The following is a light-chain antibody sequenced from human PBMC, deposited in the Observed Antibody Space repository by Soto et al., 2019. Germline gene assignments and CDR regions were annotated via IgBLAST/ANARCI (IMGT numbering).Light chain of an antibody. CDR3: QQYHNYPST. CDR1: ESIRTW. V-gene: IGKV1-5*01. CDR2: DAS. Sequence: DIQMTQSPSTLSASIGDRVTITCRASESIRTWLAWYQHKPGKAPKFLIYDASSLEREVPSRFSGSGSGTEFTLTISNLQPEDFATYFCQQYHNYPSTFGQGTKVEIK. J-gene: IGKJ1*01.